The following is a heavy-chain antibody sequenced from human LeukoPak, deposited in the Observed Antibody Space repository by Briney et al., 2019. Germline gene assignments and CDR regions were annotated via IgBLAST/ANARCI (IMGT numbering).Heavy chain of an antibody. CDR3: ARQGWFGSLPYYYMDV. V-gene: IGHV5-51*01. Sequence: RGESLKISCKGSGYSFTSYWIGWVRQMPRKGLEWMGIIYPGDSGTRYSPSFQGQVIISADKSISTAYLQWSSLKASDTAMYYCARQGWFGSLPYYYMDVWGKGTTVTVSS. J-gene: IGHJ6*03. D-gene: IGHD3-10*01. CDR1: GYSFTSYW. CDR2: IYPGDSGT.